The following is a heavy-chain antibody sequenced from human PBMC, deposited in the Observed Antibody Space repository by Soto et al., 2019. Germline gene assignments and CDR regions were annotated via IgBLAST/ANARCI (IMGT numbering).Heavy chain of an antibody. V-gene: IGHV3-43*01. CDR2: IGRDGINT. CDR1: GFMFDDFS. D-gene: IGHD2-2*01. Sequence: EVRLVESGGVVVQPGGPLRLSCAASGFMFDDFSMHWVRQAPGKGLEWVALIGRDGINTYYADSVRGRFIVSRDNSKNSLYLQMNSLRSEDSALYYCVKERDDASWTAFDHWGQGTLVTVSS. J-gene: IGHJ4*02. CDR3: VKERDDASWTAFDH.